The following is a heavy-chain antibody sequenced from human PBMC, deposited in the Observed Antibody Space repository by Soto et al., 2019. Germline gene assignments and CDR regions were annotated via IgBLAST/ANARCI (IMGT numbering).Heavy chain of an antibody. V-gene: IGHV4-59*01. D-gene: IGHD1-1*01. J-gene: IGHJ4*02. CDR1: GGSLSNNY. CDR3: ARGGTSKFDY. Sequence: SETLSLTCSVSGGSLSNNYWSWIRQPPGKRLEWIGYIYFSGGTNSNPSLKSRVTISVDTSKNQFSLKLSSVTAADTAVYFCARGGTSKFDYWGQGVLVT. CDR2: IYFSGGT.